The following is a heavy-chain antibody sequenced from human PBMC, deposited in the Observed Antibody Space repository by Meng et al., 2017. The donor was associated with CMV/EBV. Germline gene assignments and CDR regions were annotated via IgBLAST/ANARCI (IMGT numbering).Heavy chain of an antibody. CDR2: INHSGST. V-gene: IGHV4-34*01. J-gene: IGHJ4*02. CDR1: GGSFSGYY. D-gene: IGHD3-22*01. CDR3: ARVCYYDSSGYYYEGAYYVDY. Sequence: SETLSLTCAVYGGSFSGYYWSWIRQPPGKGLEWIGEINHSGSTNYNPSLKSRVTISVDTSKNQFSLKLSSVTAADTAVYYCARVCYYDSSGYYYEGAYYVDYWGQGTLVTVSS.